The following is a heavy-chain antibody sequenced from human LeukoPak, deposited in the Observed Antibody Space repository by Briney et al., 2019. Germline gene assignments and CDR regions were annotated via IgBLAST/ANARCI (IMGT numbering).Heavy chain of an antibody. CDR2: FDPEDGET. Sequence: ASVKVSCKVSGYTLTELSMHWVRQAPGKGLEWMGGFDPEDGETIYAQKFQGRVTMTEDTSTDTAYMELSSVRSEDTAVYYCATEYDNGDYRAGSWFDYWGQGTLVTVSS. CDR3: ATEYDNGDYRAGSWFDY. D-gene: IGHD4-17*01. CDR1: GYTLTELS. V-gene: IGHV1-24*01. J-gene: IGHJ4*02.